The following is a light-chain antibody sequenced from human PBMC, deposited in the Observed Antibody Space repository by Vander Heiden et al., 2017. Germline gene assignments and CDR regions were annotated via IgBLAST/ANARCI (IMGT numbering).Light chain of an antibody. Sequence: HSVLTHPPSVSQAPSQRVTISCSGSSSNIGNNAVNWYQQLPGKAPKLLIYYDELLPSGVSDRFSGSKSGTSASLAISGLQSEDEADYYCAAWDDSLNGVVFGGGTKLTVL. CDR2: YDE. CDR1: SSNIGNNA. CDR3: AAWDDSLNGVV. J-gene: IGLJ2*01. V-gene: IGLV1-36*01.